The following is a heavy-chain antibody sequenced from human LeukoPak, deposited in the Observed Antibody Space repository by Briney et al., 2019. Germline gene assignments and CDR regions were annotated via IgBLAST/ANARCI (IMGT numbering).Heavy chain of an antibody. V-gene: IGHV1-69*13. CDR2: IIPIFGTA. CDR1: GGTFSSYA. J-gene: IGHJ1*01. CDR3: AREYSSGWVGYFQH. Sequence: GASVKVSCKASGGTFSSYAISWVRQAPGQGLEWMGGIIPIFGTANYAQKFQGRVTITADESTSTAYMELSSLRSEDTAVYYCAREYSSGWVGYFQHWGQGTLVTVSS. D-gene: IGHD6-19*01.